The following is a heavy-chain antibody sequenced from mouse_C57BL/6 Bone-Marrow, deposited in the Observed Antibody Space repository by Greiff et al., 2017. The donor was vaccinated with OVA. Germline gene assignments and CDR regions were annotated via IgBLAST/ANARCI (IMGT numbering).Heavy chain of an antibody. CDR2: ISSGGSYT. J-gene: IGHJ2*01. V-gene: IGHV5-6*01. Sequence: EVHLVESGGDLVKPGGSLKLSCAASGFTFSSYGMSWVRQTPDKRLEWVATISSGGSYTYYPDSVKGRFTISRDNAKNTLYLQMSSLKSEDTAMYYCARHPNYLDYWGQGTTLTVSS. CDR1: GFTFSSYG. CDR3: ARHPNYLDY.